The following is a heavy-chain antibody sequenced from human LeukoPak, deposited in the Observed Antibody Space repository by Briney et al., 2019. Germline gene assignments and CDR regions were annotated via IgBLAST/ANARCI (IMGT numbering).Heavy chain of an antibody. Sequence: GGSLRLSCAASGFTFSSYSMNWVRQAPGKGLEWVSSISSSSSYIYYADSVKGRFTISRDNAKNSLYLQMNSLRAEDTAVYYCARDGVYYYDSSGYYSDYWGQGTPVTVSS. V-gene: IGHV3-21*01. CDR1: GFTFSSYS. J-gene: IGHJ4*02. CDR3: ARDGVYYYDSSGYYSDY. CDR2: ISSSSSYI. D-gene: IGHD3-22*01.